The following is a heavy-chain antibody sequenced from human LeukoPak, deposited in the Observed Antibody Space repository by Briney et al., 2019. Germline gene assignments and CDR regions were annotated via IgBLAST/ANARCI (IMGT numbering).Heavy chain of an antibody. CDR3: ARAPGYRSFLDY. V-gene: IGHV3-21*06. CDR1: GFTFSSYA. D-gene: IGHD5-12*01. J-gene: IGHJ4*02. Sequence: SGGSLRLSCAASGFTFSSYAMSWVRQAPGKGLEWVSFISSGSSYIYYADSVKGRFTISRDNAKNSLYLQMNSLRAEDMAVYYCARAPGYRSFLDYWGQGTLVTVSS. CDR2: ISSGSSYI.